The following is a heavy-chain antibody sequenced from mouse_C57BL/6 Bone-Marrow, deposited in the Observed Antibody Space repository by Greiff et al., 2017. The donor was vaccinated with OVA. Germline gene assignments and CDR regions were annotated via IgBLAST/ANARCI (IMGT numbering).Heavy chain of an antibody. D-gene: IGHD2-5*01. J-gene: IGHJ4*01. CDR2: IDPETGGT. CDR3: TRGYSNYYAMDY. CDR1: GYTFTDYE. V-gene: IGHV1-15*01. Sequence: VQLQQSGAELVRPGASVTLSCKASGYTFTDYEMHWVKQTPVHGLEWIGAIDPETGGTAYNQKFKGKAILTADKSSSTAYMELRSLTSEYSAVYYCTRGYSNYYAMDYWCQGTSVTVSS.